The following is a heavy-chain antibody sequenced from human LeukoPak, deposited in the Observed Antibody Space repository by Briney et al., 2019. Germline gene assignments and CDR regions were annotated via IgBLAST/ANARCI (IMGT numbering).Heavy chain of an antibody. J-gene: IGHJ4*02. CDR1: GGSINSSSYY. CDR2: FSSGGGA. D-gene: IGHD1-7*01. Sequence: PSETLSLTCIVPGGSINSSSYYWAWIRQSPGKGLEWIGTFSSGGGAYYNPSLTSRVSISKDTSDNQFSLRLYSVTAADTAVYYCARKQTGTMYDVWGQGTQVTVSS. V-gene: IGHV4-39*07. CDR3: ARKQTGTMYDV.